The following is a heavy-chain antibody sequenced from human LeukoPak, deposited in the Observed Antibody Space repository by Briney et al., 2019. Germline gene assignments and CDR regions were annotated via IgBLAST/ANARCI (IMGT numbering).Heavy chain of an antibody. D-gene: IGHD6-19*01. Sequence: GRSLRLSCAASGFTFNSYAMHWVRQAPGKGLEWVAVVTYDGNNKYYADSVKGRFTVSRDNSRNTVNLEMSSLRGEDTAVYYCARAPVRGAVAGFGYWGQGTLVTVSS. V-gene: IGHV3-30-3*01. CDR3: ARAPVRGAVAGFGY. CDR1: GFTFNSYA. CDR2: VTYDGNNK. J-gene: IGHJ4*02.